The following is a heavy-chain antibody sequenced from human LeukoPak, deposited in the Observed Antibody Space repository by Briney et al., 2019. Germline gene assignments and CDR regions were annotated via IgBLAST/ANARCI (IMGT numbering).Heavy chain of an antibody. J-gene: IGHJ4*02. CDR3: AREHRRAVALDY. CDR1: GYTFTSYY. CDR2: INPSGGST. D-gene: IGHD6-19*01. V-gene: IGHV1-46*01. Sequence: ASVKVSCKASGYTFTSYYMYWVRQAPGQGLEWMGIINPSGGSTSYAQKFQGRVTMTRDMSTSTVYMELSSLRSEDTAVYYCAREHRRAVALDYWGQGTLVTVSS.